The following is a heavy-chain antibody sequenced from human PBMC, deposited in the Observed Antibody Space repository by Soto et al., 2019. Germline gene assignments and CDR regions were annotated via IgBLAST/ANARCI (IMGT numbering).Heavy chain of an antibody. J-gene: IGHJ5*02. CDR2: ISDTGTRT. Sequence: QILELGGSLVQPGGSLRLSCVAAGFTFSSAAMNWVRQAPGKGLEWVSIISDTGTRTHYADSVKGRFTISRDNSKNTLYLDMNSLRAEDTALYYCAKSLDIHYKNWFDPWGQGTLVTVSS. CDR1: GFTFSSAA. D-gene: IGHD4-4*01. V-gene: IGHV3-23*01. CDR3: AKSLDIHYKNWFDP.